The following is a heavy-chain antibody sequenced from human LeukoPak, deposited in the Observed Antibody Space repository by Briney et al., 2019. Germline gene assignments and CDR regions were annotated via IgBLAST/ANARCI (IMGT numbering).Heavy chain of an antibody. J-gene: IGHJ5*02. V-gene: IGHV3-15*01. Sequence: GGSLRLSCAASGFTFSNSWMSWVRQAPGKGLEWVGRIKSKAGGGITDYAAPVKGRFTISRDDSTNTLYLQMNSLKTEDTAVYFCTTDALSGYYDTSGYPGWFDAWGQGTLVTVSS. CDR1: GFTFSNSW. CDR3: TTDALSGYYDTSGYPGWFDA. D-gene: IGHD3-22*01. CDR2: IKSKAGGGIT.